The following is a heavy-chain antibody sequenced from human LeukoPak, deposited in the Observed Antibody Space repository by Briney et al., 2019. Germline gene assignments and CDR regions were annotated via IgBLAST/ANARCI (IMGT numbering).Heavy chain of an antibody. J-gene: IGHJ4*02. D-gene: IGHD3-10*01. CDR2: IKPDGSEK. CDR3: ARERMYSGSGSTYPYYDY. Sequence: GGSLRLSCAASGFTFSTYWMTWVRQSPGKGLEWVANIKPDGSEKYFVDSVKGRFTISRDNAKKALYLEMNSLRAEDTAEYFCARERMYSGSGSTYPYYDYWGQGTLVTVSS. CDR1: GFTFSTYW. V-gene: IGHV3-7*01.